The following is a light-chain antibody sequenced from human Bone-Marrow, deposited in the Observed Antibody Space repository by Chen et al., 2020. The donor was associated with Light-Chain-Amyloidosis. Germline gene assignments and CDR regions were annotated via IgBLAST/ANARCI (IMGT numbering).Light chain of an antibody. Sequence: EIVLTQSPATLSLSPGERATLSCRASQSVNSYLAWYQQKPGQAPRLLIYDASTRASGAPARFSGSGSGTDFTLTITSLQSEDFALYYCQHYDSWPRWTFGQGTKVEI. CDR3: QHYDSWPRWT. CDR2: DAS. CDR1: QSVNSY. V-gene: IGKV3-11*01. J-gene: IGKJ1*01.